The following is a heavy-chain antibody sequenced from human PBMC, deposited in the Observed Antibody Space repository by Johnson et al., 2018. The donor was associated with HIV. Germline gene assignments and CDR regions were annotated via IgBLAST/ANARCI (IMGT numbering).Heavy chain of an antibody. CDR3: AREFGQASSYAFDI. CDR1: GFTFSSYW. J-gene: IGHJ3*02. Sequence: MQLVESGGGLVQPGGSLRLSCAASGFTFSSYWMSWVRQAPGKGLEWVANIKQDGSEKYYVESVKGRFTISRDNAKNSLYLQMNSLRAKETAVYYCAREFGQASSYAFDIWGQGTMVTVSS. D-gene: IGHD3/OR15-3a*01. V-gene: IGHV3-7*01. CDR2: IKQDGSEK.